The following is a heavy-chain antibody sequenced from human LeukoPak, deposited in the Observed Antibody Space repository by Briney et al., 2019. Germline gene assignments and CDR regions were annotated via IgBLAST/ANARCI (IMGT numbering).Heavy chain of an antibody. Sequence: ASVKVSCKASGYTFTGYYMHWVRQAPGQGLEWMGWINPNSGGTNYAQKFQGRVTMTRDTSISTAYMELSRLRSDDTAVYYCAREAVLMVYAAYYFDYWCQGTLVTVSS. J-gene: IGHJ4*02. CDR2: INPNSGGT. V-gene: IGHV1-2*02. CDR3: AREAVLMVYAAYYFDY. CDR1: GYTFTGYY. D-gene: IGHD2-8*01.